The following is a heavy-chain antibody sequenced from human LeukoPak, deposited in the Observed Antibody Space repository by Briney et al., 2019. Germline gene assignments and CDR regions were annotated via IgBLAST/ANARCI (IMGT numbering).Heavy chain of an antibody. D-gene: IGHD2-21*01. J-gene: IGHJ3*01. Sequence: SETLSLTCIVSGGSASISSFYWSWIRQPPGKGLEWIGYIYYSGSNNYNPSLKSRVTISVDTSQTQPSLNLTSVTAADTAIYYCVRHWRFGENLALPLWGQGTMVTVSS. V-gene: IGHV4-59*08. CDR2: IYYSGSN. CDR3: VRHWRFGENLALPL. CDR1: GGSASISSFY.